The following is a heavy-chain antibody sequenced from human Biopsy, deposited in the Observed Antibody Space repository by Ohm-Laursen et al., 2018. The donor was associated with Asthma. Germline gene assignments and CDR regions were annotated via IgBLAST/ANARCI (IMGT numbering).Heavy chain of an antibody. CDR2: ISWNSVSI. D-gene: IGHD1-26*01. CDR3: AKNSRRGSHDPFDI. CDR1: GFNFDDYG. V-gene: IGHV3-9*01. Sequence: LSLTCAPSGFNFDDYGMNWVRQGPGKGLEWVAGISWNSVSIAYADSVRGRFTISRDNAKTSLYLQMNSLRDGDTAVYFCAKNSRRGSHDPFDIWGQGTMVTVSS. J-gene: IGHJ3*02.